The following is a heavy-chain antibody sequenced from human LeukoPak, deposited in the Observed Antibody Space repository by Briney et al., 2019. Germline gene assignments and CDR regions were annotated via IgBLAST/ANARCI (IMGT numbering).Heavy chain of an antibody. Sequence: GGSLRLSCAASGFTFSSYDMHWVRQATGKGLERVSAIGTAGDTYYPGSVKGRFTISRENAKNSLYLQMNSLRAGDTAVYYCARFKRYSSSWYPRDYYGMDVWGQGTTVTVSS. CDR2: IGTAGDT. D-gene: IGHD6-13*01. V-gene: IGHV3-13*01. J-gene: IGHJ6*02. CDR1: GFTFSSYD. CDR3: ARFKRYSSSWYPRDYYGMDV.